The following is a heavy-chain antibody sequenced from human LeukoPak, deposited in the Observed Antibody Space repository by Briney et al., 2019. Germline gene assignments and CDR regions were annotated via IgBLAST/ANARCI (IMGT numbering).Heavy chain of an antibody. J-gene: IGHJ5*02. D-gene: IGHD2-21*02. V-gene: IGHV7-4-1*02. CDR2: INTNTGNP. Sequence: GASVKVSCKASGYTFTSYAMNWVRQAPGQGLEWMGWINTNTGNPTYAQGFTGRFVFSLDTSVSTAYLQISSLKAEDTAAYYCARDSDIGYCGGDCYVWWFDPWGQGTLVTVSS. CDR1: GYTFTSYA. CDR3: ARDSDIGYCGGDCYVWWFDP.